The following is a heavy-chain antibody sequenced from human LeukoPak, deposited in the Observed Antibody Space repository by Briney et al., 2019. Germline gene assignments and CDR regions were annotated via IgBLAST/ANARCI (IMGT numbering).Heavy chain of an antibody. CDR1: GGSISSYY. CDR2: IYYSGST. Sequence: SETLSLTCTVSGGSISSYYWSWIRQPPRQGLAWMGYIYYSGSTHYKPPLQRRATLQTSTPKQQLSLQLSSVTAGRPPFYFRRRSSGYFDYWGQGTLVTVSS. D-gene: IGHD6-19*01. CDR3: RRSSGYFDY. V-gene: IGHV4-59*01. J-gene: IGHJ4*02.